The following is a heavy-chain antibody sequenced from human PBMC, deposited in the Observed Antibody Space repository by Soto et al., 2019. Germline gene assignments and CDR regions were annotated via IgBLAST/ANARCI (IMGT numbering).Heavy chain of an antibody. CDR2: ISAYNGNT. CDR3: ARVTHSSSWSFHYYYGMDV. V-gene: IGHV1-18*01. D-gene: IGHD6-13*01. J-gene: IGHJ6*02. CDR1: GYTFTSYG. Sequence: VASVKVSCKASGYTFTSYGISWVRQAPGQGLEWMGWISAYNGNTNYAQKLQGRVTMTTDTSTSTAYMELRSLRSDDTAVYYCARVTHSSSWSFHYYYGMDVWGQGTTVTVSS.